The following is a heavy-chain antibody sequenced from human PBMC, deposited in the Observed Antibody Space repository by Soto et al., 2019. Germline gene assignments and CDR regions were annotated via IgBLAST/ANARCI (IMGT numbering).Heavy chain of an antibody. V-gene: IGHV3-21*01. J-gene: IGHJ6*02. CDR1: GFTFSSYS. CDR2: ISSSSSYI. Sequence: PGGSLRLSCAASGFTFSSYSMNWVRQAPGKGLEWVSSISSSSSYIYYADSVKGRFTISRDNAKNSLYLQMNSLRAEDTAVYYCARGRVVVVITTPYYYGMDVWGQGTTVTVSS. D-gene: IGHD3-22*01. CDR3: ARGRVVVVITTPYYYGMDV.